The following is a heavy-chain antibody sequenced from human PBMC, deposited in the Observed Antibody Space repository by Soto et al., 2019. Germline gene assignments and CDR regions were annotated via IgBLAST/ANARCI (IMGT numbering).Heavy chain of an antibody. CDR2: IYYSGST. CDR1: GGSISSSSYY. D-gene: IGHD1-26*01. V-gene: IGHV4-39*01. Sequence: QLQLQESGPGLVKPSETLSLTCTVSGGSISSSSYYWGWIRQPPGKGLEWIGSIYYSGSTYYNPSLKGRFTISGDTSKNQFSLKLSSVTAADTAVYYCARLGVRVGANHIDYWGQGTMVTVSS. J-gene: IGHJ4*02. CDR3: ARLGVRVGANHIDY.